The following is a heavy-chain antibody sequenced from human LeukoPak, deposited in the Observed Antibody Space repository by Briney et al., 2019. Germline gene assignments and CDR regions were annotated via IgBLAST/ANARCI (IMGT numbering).Heavy chain of an antibody. CDR2: ISGSGGST. CDR1: GFTFSSYA. J-gene: IGHJ4*02. D-gene: IGHD5-12*01. CDR3: AKSLTPDSGYDFGPGGFVAAATFDY. V-gene: IGHV3-23*01. Sequence: PGGSLRLSCAASGFTFSSYAMSWVRRAPGKGLEWVSAISGSGGSTYYADSVKGRFTISRDNSKNTLYLQMNSLRAEDTAVYYCAKSLTPDSGYDFGPGGFVAAATFDYWGQGTLVTVSS.